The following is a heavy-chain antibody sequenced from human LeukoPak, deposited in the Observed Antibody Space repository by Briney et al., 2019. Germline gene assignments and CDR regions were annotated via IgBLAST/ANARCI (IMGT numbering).Heavy chain of an antibody. CDR1: GFTFSSYG. CDR2: ISYDGSNK. V-gene: IGHV3-30*03. J-gene: IGHJ4*02. D-gene: IGHD3-22*01. CDR3: ARGGRYDSSGYLHYFDY. Sequence: GGSLRLSCAASGFTFSSYGMHWVPQAPGKGLEWVAVISYDGSNKYYADSVKGRFTISRDNSKNTLYLQMYSLRAEDTAVYYCARGGRYDSSGYLHYFDYWGQGTLVAVSS.